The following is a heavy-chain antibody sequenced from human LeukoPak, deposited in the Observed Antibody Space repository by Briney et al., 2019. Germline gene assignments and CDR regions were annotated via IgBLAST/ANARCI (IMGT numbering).Heavy chain of an antibody. CDR3: ARLGLSIFGVVISEQVDY. V-gene: IGHV4-39*01. D-gene: IGHD3-3*01. CDR2: IYYSGST. CDR1: GGSISSSSYY. Sequence: SETLSLTCTVSGGSISSSSYYWGWIRQPPGKGLEWIGRIYYSGSTYYNPSLKSRVTISVDTSKNQFSLKLSSVTAADTAVYYCARLGLSIFGVVISEQVDYWGQGTLVTVSS. J-gene: IGHJ4*02.